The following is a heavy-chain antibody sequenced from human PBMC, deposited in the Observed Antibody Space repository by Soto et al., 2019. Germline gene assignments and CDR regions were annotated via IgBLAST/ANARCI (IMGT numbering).Heavy chain of an antibody. Sequence: GASVKVSCKASGGIFSTYAISWLRQAPGQRLEWMGGIIPLFGTPNYAQRFQGRVTITADESTSTAYMELSRLRSEDTAVYYCARDRDDYGSGNYYNRIDFWGKGTLVTVSS. J-gene: IGHJ4*02. D-gene: IGHD3-10*01. V-gene: IGHV1-69*13. CDR2: IIPLFGTP. CDR1: GGIFSTYA. CDR3: ARDRDDYGSGNYYNRIDF.